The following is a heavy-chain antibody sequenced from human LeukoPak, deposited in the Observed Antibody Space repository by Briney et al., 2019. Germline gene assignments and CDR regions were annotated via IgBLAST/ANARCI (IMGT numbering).Heavy chain of an antibody. V-gene: IGHV1-69*13. CDR3: ARGRLRTTGTGWFDP. CDR2: IIPIFGTA. J-gene: IGHJ5*02. CDR1: GGTFSGYA. D-gene: IGHD1-1*01. Sequence: SVKVSCKASGGTFSGYAISWVRQAPGQGLEWMGGIIPIFGTANYAQKFQGRVTITADESTSTAYMELSSLRSEDTAVYYCARGRLRTTGTGWFDPWGQGTLVTVSS.